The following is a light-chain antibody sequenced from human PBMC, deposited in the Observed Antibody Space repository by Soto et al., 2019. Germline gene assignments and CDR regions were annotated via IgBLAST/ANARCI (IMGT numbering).Light chain of an antibody. Sequence: DIVMTQSPDSLAVSLGERATINCKSSQSVLYSSNNKNYLAWYQQKPGQPPKLLIYWASTRESGVPDRFSGSGCGTDFTLTISSLQAEDVAVYYCQQYYSTPETFGQGTKVEIK. J-gene: IGKJ1*01. CDR1: QSVLYSSNNKNY. V-gene: IGKV4-1*01. CDR3: QQYYSTPET. CDR2: WAS.